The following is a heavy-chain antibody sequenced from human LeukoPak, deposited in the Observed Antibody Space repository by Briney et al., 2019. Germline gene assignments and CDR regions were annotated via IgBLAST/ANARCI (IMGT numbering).Heavy chain of an antibody. D-gene: IGHD6-13*01. CDR2: IYYSGST. J-gene: IGHJ3*02. V-gene: IGHV4-59*01. CDR1: GGSISNDY. Sequence: SETLSLTCTVSGGSISNDYWSWIRQPPGKGLEWTGYIYYSGSTNYNPSLKSRVTISVDTSKNQFSLKLTSVTAADTVVYYCARYQQLRAFDIWGQGTMVTVSS. CDR3: ARYQQLRAFDI.